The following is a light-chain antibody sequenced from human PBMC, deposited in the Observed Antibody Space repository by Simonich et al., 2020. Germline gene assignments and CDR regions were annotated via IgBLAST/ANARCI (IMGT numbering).Light chain of an antibody. J-gene: IGKJ3*01. CDR2: GAS. CDR3: QQDYNLPPGIT. Sequence: EIVMTQSPATLSLSPGERATLSCRASQSISSSYLSWYQQKPGKAPRLLIYGASTRATGIPAKFSGSGSGTDFTLTISSLQPEDFAVYYCQQDYNLPPGITFGPGTKVDIK. V-gene: IGKV3D-7*01. CDR1: QSISSSY.